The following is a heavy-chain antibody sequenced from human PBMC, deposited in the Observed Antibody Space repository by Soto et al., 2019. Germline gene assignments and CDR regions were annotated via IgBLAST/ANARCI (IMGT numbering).Heavy chain of an antibody. CDR3: ARTGVSSSWYGNTYYYYGMDV. V-gene: IGHV4-31*03. Sequence: PSETLSLTCTVSGGSISSGGYYWSWIRQHPGKGLEWIGYIYYSGSTYYNPSLKSRVTISVDTSKNQFSLKLSSVTAADTAVYYCARTGVSSSWYGNTYYYYGMDVWGQGTTVTVSS. CDR2: IYYSGST. D-gene: IGHD6-13*01. J-gene: IGHJ6*02. CDR1: GGSISSGGYY.